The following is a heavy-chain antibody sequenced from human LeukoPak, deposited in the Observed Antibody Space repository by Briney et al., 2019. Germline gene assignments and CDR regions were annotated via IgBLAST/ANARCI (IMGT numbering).Heavy chain of an antibody. D-gene: IGHD2-21*02. CDR3: ARVEGCGGDCYSGISDY. CDR2: INTNTGNP. J-gene: IGHJ4*02. CDR1: GYTFTSYA. V-gene: IGHV7-4-1*02. Sequence: GASVKVSCKASGYTFTSYAMNWVRQAPGQGLEWMGWINTNTGNPTYAQGFTGRFVFSLDTSVSTAYLQISSLKAEDTAVYYCARVEGCGGDCYSGISDYWGQGTLVTVSS.